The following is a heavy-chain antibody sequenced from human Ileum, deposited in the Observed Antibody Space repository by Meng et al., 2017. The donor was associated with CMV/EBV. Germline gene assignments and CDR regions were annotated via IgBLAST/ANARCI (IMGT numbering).Heavy chain of an antibody. CDR1: GFIFSNDG. D-gene: IGHD5-24*01. CDR3: ARSRDGYNIDY. V-gene: IGHV3-23*01. J-gene: IGHJ4*02. CDR2: ISKSGDYT. Sequence: LEAGGGLVQPGGSLRLSCAASGFIFSNDGMSWARQAPGKGLEWVSGISKSGDYTYYADSVKGRFTISRDNSKSTLYLEMNSLRAEDTAVYYCARSRDGYNIDYWGQGTLVTVSS.